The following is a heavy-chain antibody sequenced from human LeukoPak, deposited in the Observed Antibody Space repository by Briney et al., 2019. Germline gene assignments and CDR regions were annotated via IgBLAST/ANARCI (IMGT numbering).Heavy chain of an antibody. D-gene: IGHD3-22*01. CDR2: IYYDVRA. CDR1: GGSISSGAYY. Sequence: SETLSLTCTVSGGSISSGAYYLSWIRQPPGKGLEWIGYIYYDVRAYYNPSLKSRVTISIDKSKNQFSLKLSSATAADTAVYYCARPYYYDSSGYYYTDEAFDIWGQGTMVTVSS. V-gene: IGHV4-30-2*01. CDR3: ARPYYYDSSGYYYTDEAFDI. J-gene: IGHJ3*02.